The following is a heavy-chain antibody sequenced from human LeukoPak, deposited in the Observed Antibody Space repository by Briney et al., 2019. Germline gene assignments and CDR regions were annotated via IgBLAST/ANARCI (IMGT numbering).Heavy chain of an antibody. D-gene: IGHD3-10*01. Sequence: GASVKVSCKASGGTFSSYAISWVRQAPGQGLEWMGGIIPIFGTANCAQKFQGRVTITADESTSTAYMELSSLRSEDTAVYYCARGKKDYYGSGSYPRNYYGMDVWGKGTTVTVSS. CDR1: GGTFSSYA. CDR3: ARGKKDYYGSGSYPRNYYGMDV. J-gene: IGHJ6*04. V-gene: IGHV1-69*13. CDR2: IIPIFGTA.